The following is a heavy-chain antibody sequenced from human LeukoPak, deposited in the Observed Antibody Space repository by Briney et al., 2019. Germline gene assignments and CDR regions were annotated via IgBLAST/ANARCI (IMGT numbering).Heavy chain of an antibody. CDR2: ISYDGSKK. D-gene: IGHD6-19*01. CDR1: GFTFSSYA. CDR3: ARVLYTSGWFGTFAY. Sequence: GGSLRLSCSASGFTFSSYALHWVRQAPGKGLEWVAVISYDGSKKYYADSVKGRFTISRDSSKNTLYLEMSSLRADDTAVYYCARVLYTSGWFGTFAYWGQGTLVTVSS. J-gene: IGHJ4*02. V-gene: IGHV3-30-3*01.